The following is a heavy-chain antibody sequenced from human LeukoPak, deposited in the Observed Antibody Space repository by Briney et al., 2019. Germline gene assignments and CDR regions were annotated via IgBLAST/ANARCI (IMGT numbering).Heavy chain of an antibody. V-gene: IGHV4-59*08. CDR2: IYYTGRT. J-gene: IGHJ6*02. CDR3: ARRSHTYYAMDV. Sequence: PSETLSLTCIVSGGSINNYYWNWIRQAPGEGLESSGYIYYTGRTYYNPSLKSRVTLSVDTSMNQFSLKLSSVTAADTAVYYCARRSHTYYAMDVWGQGTTVTVSS. CDR1: GGSINNYY.